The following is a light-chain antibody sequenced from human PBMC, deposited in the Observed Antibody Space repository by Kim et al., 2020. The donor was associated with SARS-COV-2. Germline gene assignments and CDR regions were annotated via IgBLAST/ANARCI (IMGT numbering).Light chain of an antibody. J-gene: IGKJ1*01. CDR2: LGS. V-gene: IGKV2-28*01. CDR3: MQALQTPRT. CDR1: QSLLHSNGYNY. Sequence: DIVMTQSPLSLPVTPGEPASISCRSSQSLLHSNGYNYLDWYLQKPGQSPQLLIYLGSNRASGVPDRFSGSGSGTDFTLKISRVEAEDVGVYYCMQALQTPRTLGQGTKVDIK.